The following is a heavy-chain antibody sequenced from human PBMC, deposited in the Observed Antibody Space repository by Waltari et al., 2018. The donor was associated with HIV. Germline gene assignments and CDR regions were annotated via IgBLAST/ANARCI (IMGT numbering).Heavy chain of an antibody. CDR1: GFTFSSYW. CDR2: IKQDGSEK. V-gene: IGHV3-7*04. D-gene: IGHD3-10*01. J-gene: IGHJ4*02. CDR3: ARGGFYGSGSKVN. Sequence: EVQLVESGGGLVQPGGSLRLSCAASGFTFSSYWMSWVRQAPGKGLEWVANIKQDGSEKYYVDSVNGRFTISRDNAENSLYLQMNSPRAEDTAVYYCARGGFYGSGSKVNWGQGTLVTVSS.